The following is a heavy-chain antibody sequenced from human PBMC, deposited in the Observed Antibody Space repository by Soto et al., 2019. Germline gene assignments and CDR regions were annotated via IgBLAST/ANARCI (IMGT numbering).Heavy chain of an antibody. CDR3: AHRPSGWYLCDD. J-gene: IGHJ4*02. CDR2: IYWNDDK. Sequence: QITLKESGPTLVRPTQTLTLTCTFSGFSLSTSGLGVGWIRQPPGKALEWLALIYWNDDKRYSPSLKARLTITKDTSKNQVVLTMTNMDPVDTATYYCAHRPSGWYLCDDWGQGTLVTVSS. D-gene: IGHD6-19*01. CDR1: GFSLSTSGLG. V-gene: IGHV2-5*01.